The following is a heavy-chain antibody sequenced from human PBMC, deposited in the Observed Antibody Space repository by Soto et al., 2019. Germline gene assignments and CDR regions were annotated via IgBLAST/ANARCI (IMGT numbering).Heavy chain of an antibody. D-gene: IGHD2-21*02. CDR2: ISGSDGST. CDR3: AKVTGGDCYTHCYDG. V-gene: IGHV3-23*01. Sequence: GGSLRLSCAASGFTFNGNAMTWVRQAPGKGLEWVSGISGSDGSTYYADSVKGRFTISRDNSKNTLYLQMNSLRAEDTAAYYCAKVTGGDCYTHCYDGWGQGTLVTVSS. J-gene: IGHJ4*02. CDR1: GFTFNGNA.